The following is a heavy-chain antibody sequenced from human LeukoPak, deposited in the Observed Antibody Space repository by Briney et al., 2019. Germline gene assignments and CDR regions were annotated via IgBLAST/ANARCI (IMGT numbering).Heavy chain of an antibody. Sequence: SVKVSCKTSGGTFSSYTITWVRQAPGQGLEWVGGIIPIFGTTNYAQKFQGRVTITADESTSTAYMELSSLRSEDTAVYYCARGWQLGGDLGDAFDIWGQGTMVTVSS. V-gene: IGHV1-69*01. J-gene: IGHJ3*02. CDR3: ARGWQLGGDLGDAFDI. D-gene: IGHD2-21*01. CDR2: IIPIFGTT. CDR1: GGTFSSYT.